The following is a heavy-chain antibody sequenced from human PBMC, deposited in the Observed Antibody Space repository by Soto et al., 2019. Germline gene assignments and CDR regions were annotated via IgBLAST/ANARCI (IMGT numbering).Heavy chain of an antibody. CDR2: ISGSSDDT. J-gene: IGHJ6*02. Sequence: EVQLLEAGGGLVQPGGSLRLSCAASGFTFSSYAMSWVRQAPGKGLEWVSAISGSSDDTYYADSVKGRFTISRDNSENTLHLQMNSLRAEDTALYYCAKSQMSRYYYGMDVWGQGTTVTVSS. CDR1: GFTFSSYA. CDR3: AKSQMSRYYYGMDV. V-gene: IGHV3-23*01. D-gene: IGHD3-16*01.